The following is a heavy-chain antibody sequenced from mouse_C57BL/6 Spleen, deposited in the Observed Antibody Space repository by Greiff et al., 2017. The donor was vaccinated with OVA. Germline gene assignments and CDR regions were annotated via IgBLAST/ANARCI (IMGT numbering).Heavy chain of an antibody. V-gene: IGHV1-52*01. CDR3: ARHYSNYDAMDY. Sequence: VQLQQSGAELVRPGSSVKLSCKASGYTFTSYWMHWVKQRPIQGLEWIGNIDPSDSETHYNQKFKDKATLTVDKSSSTAYMQLSSLTSEDSAVYYCARHYSNYDAMDYWGQGTSVTVSS. CDR1: GYTFTSYW. D-gene: IGHD2-5*01. CDR2: IDPSDSET. J-gene: IGHJ4*01.